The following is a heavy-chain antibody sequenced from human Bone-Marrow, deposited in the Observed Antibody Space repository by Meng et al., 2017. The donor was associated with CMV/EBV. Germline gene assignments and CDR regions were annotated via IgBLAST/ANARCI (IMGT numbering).Heavy chain of an antibody. CDR2: IREDGRDK. CDR1: GFTFSADW. CDR3: VKERLTRSHSSVDS. J-gene: IGHJ4*02. Sequence: GGSLRLSCAASGFTFSADWMSWIRHIPEKGLEWVANIREDGRDKYYIDSVKGRFAISRDNAKNSLYLQMNSLTAEDTAVYYCVKERLTRSHSSVDSWGQGTLVTVSS. V-gene: IGHV3-7*01. D-gene: IGHD2-15*01.